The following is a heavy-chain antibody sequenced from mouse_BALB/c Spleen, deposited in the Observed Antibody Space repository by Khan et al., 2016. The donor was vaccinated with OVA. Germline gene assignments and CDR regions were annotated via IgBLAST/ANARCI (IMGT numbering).Heavy chain of an antibody. CDR3: AKGLWSHYFALDY. CDR1: GFSLTDYG. J-gene: IGHJ4*01. D-gene: IGHD1-1*02. V-gene: IGHV2-6-5*01. CDR2: IWGGGTT. Sequence: QVQLQQSGPGLVAPSQNLSITCTVSGFSLTDYGVSWIRQPPGMGLECLGVIWGGGTTYYNSALKSRLSISKDNSKSQVFLKMNSLQTDDTAMYYCAKGLWSHYFALDYWGQGAPVTVSS.